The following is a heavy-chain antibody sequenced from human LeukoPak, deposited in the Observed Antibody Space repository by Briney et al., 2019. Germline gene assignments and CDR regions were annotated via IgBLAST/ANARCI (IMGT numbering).Heavy chain of an antibody. CDR3: ARTSFSHVGSGIAAAGTNGGSYRFDY. D-gene: IGHD6-13*01. J-gene: IGHJ4*02. Sequence: SQTLSLTCTVSGGSISSGGYYWSWIRQPPGKGLEWIGYIYHSGSTYYNPSLKSRVTISVDRSKNQFSLKLSSVTAADTAVYYCARTSFSHVGSGIAAAGTNGGSYRFDYWGQGTLVTVSS. CDR1: GGSISSGGYY. V-gene: IGHV4-30-2*01. CDR2: IYHSGST.